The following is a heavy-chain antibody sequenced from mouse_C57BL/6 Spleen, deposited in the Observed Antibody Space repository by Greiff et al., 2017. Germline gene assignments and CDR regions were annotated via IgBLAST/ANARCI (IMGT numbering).Heavy chain of an antibody. CDR2: ISSGGSYT. CDR3: ARHQIYYGYDTFAY. J-gene: IGHJ3*01. V-gene: IGHV5-6*01. Sequence: EVHLVESGGDLVKPGGSLKLSCAASGFTFSSYGMSWVRQTPDQRLEWVATISSGGSYTNYPDSVKGRVTISRDNAKNTLYLQMSSLQSEDTAMYYCARHQIYYGYDTFAYWGQGTLVTVSA. D-gene: IGHD2-2*01. CDR1: GFTFSSYG.